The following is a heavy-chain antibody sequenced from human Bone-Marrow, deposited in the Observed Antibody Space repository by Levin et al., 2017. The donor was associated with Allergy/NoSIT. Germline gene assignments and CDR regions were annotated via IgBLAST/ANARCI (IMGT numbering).Heavy chain of an antibody. V-gene: IGHV1-18*01. J-gene: IGHJ4*02. Sequence: PAASVKVSCKASGYTFSNYGINWVRQAPGQGLEWLGYISAYNGDTNYAQNLQGRVTMTTDTSTSTAYMELRSLRSDDTAVYYCASSGNSTDFDYWGQGTLVTVSS. CDR3: ASSGNSTDFDY. CDR1: GYTFSNYG. D-gene: IGHD2-2*01. CDR2: ISAYNGDT.